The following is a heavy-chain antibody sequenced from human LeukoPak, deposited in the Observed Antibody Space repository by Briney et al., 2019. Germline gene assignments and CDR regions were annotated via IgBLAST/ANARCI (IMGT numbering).Heavy chain of an antibody. Sequence: GGSLRLSCAASGFTFDDYGMSWVRQAPGKGLEWVSGINWNGGSIGYVDSVKGRFTISRDNAKNSLYLQMNSLRAEDTALYYCASAIALAGTRVHSWFDPWGQGTLVTVSS. CDR3: ASAIALAGTRVHSWFDP. V-gene: IGHV3-20*04. D-gene: IGHD6-19*01. CDR1: GFTFDDYG. CDR2: INWNGGSI. J-gene: IGHJ5*02.